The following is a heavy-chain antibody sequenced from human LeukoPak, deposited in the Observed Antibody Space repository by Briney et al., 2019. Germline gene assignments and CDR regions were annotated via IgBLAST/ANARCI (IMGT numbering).Heavy chain of an antibody. D-gene: IGHD2-15*01. V-gene: IGHV1-18*01. CDR3: ARDSSYCSGGSCLFSAFDY. J-gene: IGHJ4*02. CDR2: ISAYNGNT. Sequence: ASVKVSCKASGYTFTSYGISWVRQAPGQGLEWMGWISAYNGNTNYAQKFQGRVTITADESTSTAYMELSSLRSEDTAMYYCARDSSYCSGGSCLFSAFDYWGQGTLVTVSS. CDR1: GYTFTSYG.